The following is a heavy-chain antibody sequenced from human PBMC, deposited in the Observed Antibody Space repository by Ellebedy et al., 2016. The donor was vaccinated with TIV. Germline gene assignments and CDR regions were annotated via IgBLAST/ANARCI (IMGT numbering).Heavy chain of an antibody. J-gene: IGHJ4*02. CDR1: GFTFSGYA. CDR3: ARDMVRGRVY. D-gene: IGHD3-10*01. Sequence: GESLKISCVASGFTFSGYAMSWVRQSPGKGLEWVSGISVGGSTNLADSVKGRFTISRDNPKNSLFLQMNSLRAEDTAVYYCARDMVRGRVYWGQGTLVTVSS. CDR2: ISVGGST. V-gene: IGHV3-23*01.